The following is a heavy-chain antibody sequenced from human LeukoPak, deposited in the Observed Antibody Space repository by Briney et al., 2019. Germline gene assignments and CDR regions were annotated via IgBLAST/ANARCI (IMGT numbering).Heavy chain of an antibody. CDR1: GFTFSSYW. CDR3: AGLIRPGWFDP. D-gene: IGHD1-14*01. J-gene: IGHJ5*02. V-gene: IGHV4-39*01. CDR2: IYYSGSA. Sequence: SGGSLRLSCAASGFTFSSYWMSWVRQAPGKGLEWIANIYYSGSAYYNPSLKSRVTISVDTSKNQFSLKLSSVTAADTAVYYCAGLIRPGWFDPWGQGTLVTVSS.